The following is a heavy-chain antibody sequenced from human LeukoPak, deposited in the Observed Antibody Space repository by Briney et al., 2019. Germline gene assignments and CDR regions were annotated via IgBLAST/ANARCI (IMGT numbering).Heavy chain of an antibody. D-gene: IGHD6-19*01. CDR3: ARVASSAWYLPDSFDL. Sequence: GASVKVSCKASGYTFTAYYMHWVRQAPGQGLEWMGCINPHNADTNYAQKFQGRVTMTRDTSISTAHMELSRLRSDDTAVYYCARVASSAWYLPDSFDLWGQGTMVTVSS. V-gene: IGHV1-2*02. CDR2: INPHNADT. CDR1: GYTFTAYY. J-gene: IGHJ3*01.